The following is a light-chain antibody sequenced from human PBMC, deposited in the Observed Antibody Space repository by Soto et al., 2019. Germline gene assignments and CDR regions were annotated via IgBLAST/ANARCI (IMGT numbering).Light chain of an antibody. CDR2: AAS. V-gene: IGKV3-15*01. J-gene: IGKJ3*01. CDR3: QEYSKWPLFT. CDR1: QSVGRN. Sequence: EIVVTQSPGILSVSPGDRATLSCRASQSVGRNLAWYQQKPGQAPTLLIYAASTRATGLPARFSGSGSGTDFTLTISSLQSEDFAVYYCQEYSKWPLFTFGHGPRVDIK.